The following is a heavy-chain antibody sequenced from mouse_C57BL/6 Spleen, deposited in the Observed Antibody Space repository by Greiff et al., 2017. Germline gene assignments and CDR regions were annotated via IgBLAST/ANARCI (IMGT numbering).Heavy chain of an antibody. D-gene: IGHD1-1*01. CDR1: GFTFSDYG. Sequence: DVQLQESGGGLVKPGGSLKLSCAASGFTFSDYGMHWVRQAPEKGLEWVAYISSGSSTIYYADTVKGRFTISRDNAKNTLFLQMTSLRSEDTAMYYCARNYGSSRFAYWGQGTLVTVSA. V-gene: IGHV5-17*01. CDR2: ISSGSSTI. J-gene: IGHJ3*01. CDR3: ARNYGSSRFAY.